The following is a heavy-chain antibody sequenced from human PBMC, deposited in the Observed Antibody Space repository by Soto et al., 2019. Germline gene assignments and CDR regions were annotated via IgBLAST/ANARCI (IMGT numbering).Heavy chain of an antibody. CDR3: ARSIDY. CDR2: IDLDGSRK. CDR1: GFTFTAYW. Sequence: GGSLRLSCAASGFTFTAYWMTWVRQAPGKGLEWVANIDLDGSRKYYVDSVKGRFTISRDNARNSLYLQMNSLRAEDTAVYYCARSIDYWGQGAMVTVYS. V-gene: IGHV3-7*01. J-gene: IGHJ4*02.